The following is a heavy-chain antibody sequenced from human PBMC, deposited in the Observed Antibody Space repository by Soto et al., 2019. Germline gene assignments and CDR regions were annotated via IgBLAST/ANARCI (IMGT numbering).Heavy chain of an antibody. CDR3: ARVAYYDSSGYYGY. V-gene: IGHV1-18*04. CDR2: ISGYNGNT. J-gene: IGHJ4*02. Sequence: QVQLVKSGAEVKKPGASVKVSCKASGYTFTIYGISWVRQAPGQGLEWMGWISGYNGNTDYAQNLQDRVTLTTDASTSSVYMELRSLRSDDTAVYYCARVAYYDSSGYYGYWGQGTLITVSS. CDR1: GYTFTIYG. D-gene: IGHD3-22*01.